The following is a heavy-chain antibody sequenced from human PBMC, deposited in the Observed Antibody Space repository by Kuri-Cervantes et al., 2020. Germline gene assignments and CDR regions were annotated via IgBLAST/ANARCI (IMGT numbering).Heavy chain of an antibody. CDR2: ISSSSSTI. D-gene: IGHD3-3*01. CDR3: ARGPNLFRITIFGVPPPHFDY. Sequence: GGSLRLSCTASGFIYDDYAMHWVRQVPGKGLEWVSYISSSSSTIYYADSVKGRFTISRDNAKNSLYLQMNSLRAEDTAVYYCARGPNLFRITIFGVPPPHFDYWGQGTLVTVSS. J-gene: IGHJ4*02. V-gene: IGHV3-48*01. CDR1: GFIYDDYA.